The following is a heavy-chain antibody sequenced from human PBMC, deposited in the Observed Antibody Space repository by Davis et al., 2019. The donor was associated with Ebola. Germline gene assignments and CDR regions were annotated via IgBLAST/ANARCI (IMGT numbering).Heavy chain of an antibody. V-gene: IGHV1-18*01. J-gene: IGHJ3*01. D-gene: IGHD3-3*01. CDR3: ARVRFLDWILSRLDAFDL. CDR2: ISSNNGDT. CDR1: GYTFTNYG. Sequence: AASVKVSCKASGYTFTNYGINWVRQAPGQGLEWMGWISSNNGDTNSAQNLQGRVTMTTDTSTSTAYMELRSLRSDDTAVYYCARVRFLDWILSRLDAFDLWGQGTMVTVSS.